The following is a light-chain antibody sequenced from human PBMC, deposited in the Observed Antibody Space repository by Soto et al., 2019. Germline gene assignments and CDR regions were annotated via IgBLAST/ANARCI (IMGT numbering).Light chain of an antibody. J-gene: IGKJ4*01. CDR2: GAS. V-gene: IGKV3-15*01. CDR3: QQYDNWPPPT. CDR1: QSVSSN. Sequence: EIVMTQSPATLSLSPGERATLSCRASQSVSSNLAWYQQKPGQAPRLLIYGASTRATGVPARFSGSGSGTEFTLTISTLLSEDFAVYYCQQYDNWPPPTFGGGTKVDIK.